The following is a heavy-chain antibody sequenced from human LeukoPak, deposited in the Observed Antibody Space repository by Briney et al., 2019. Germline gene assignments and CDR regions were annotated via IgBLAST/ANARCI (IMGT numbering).Heavy chain of an antibody. Sequence: SQTLSLTCTVSGGSISSGGYYWSWIRQHPGKGLEWIGYIYYSGSTYYNPSLKSQVTISVDTSKNQFSLKLSSVTAADTAVYYCAARPLLWFGELQDYWGQGTLVTVSS. D-gene: IGHD3-10*01. CDR1: GGSISSGGYY. V-gene: IGHV4-31*01. J-gene: IGHJ4*02. CDR2: IYYSGST. CDR3: AARPLLWFGELQDY.